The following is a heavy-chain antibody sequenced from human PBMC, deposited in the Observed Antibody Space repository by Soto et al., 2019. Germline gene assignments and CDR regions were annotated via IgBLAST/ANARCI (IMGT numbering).Heavy chain of an antibody. V-gene: IGHV3-30*03. D-gene: IGHD2-2*01. Sequence: GVSLRLSCAASGFTFSSYGMHWVRQAPGKGLEWVAVISESGTNTYYADSVKGRFTISRDNSGNTLFLEMYSLRAEDTAVYYCARYIPGVRYYGMDVLGQGTTVTVSS. J-gene: IGHJ6*02. CDR2: ISESGTNT. CDR3: ARYIPGVRYYGMDV. CDR1: GFTFSSYG.